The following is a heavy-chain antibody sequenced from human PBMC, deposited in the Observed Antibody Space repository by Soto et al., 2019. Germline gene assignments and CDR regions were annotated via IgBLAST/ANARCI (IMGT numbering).Heavy chain of an antibody. J-gene: IGHJ4*01. Sequence: QVQLQESGPGLVKPSGTLSLTCAVSGGSISSFNWWSWVRQPPGKGLELIGEISHSGSTNYNPSLTSRVTISIDKSKNQFSLNLKFVTAADTAVYYCEKGGLTWGDYWGQGTLVTVSS. CDR3: EKGGLTWGDY. CDR2: ISHSGST. CDR1: GGSISSFNW. D-gene: IGHD3-16*01. V-gene: IGHV4-4*02.